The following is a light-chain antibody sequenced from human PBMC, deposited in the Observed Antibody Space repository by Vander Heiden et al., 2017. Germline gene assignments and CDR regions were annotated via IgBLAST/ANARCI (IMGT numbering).Light chain of an antibody. J-gene: IGKJ2*01. CDR1: QDISNY. CDR3: QQYDNLPHT. Sequence: DIRMTPSPSSLSASLGDRITITCQASQDISNYLNWYQQKPGKAPKLLIYDASNLETGVPETFSGSGSGTDFTFTISSLQPEDIATYYCQQYDNLPHTFGQGTKLEIK. V-gene: IGKV1-33*01. CDR2: DAS.